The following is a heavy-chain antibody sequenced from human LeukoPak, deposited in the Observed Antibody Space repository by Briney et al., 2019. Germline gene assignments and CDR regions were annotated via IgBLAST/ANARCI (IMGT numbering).Heavy chain of an antibody. CDR3: ARGANMDTAMVY. Sequence: ASVKVSCKASGYTFTSYDINWERQATGQGLEWMGWMKPNSGKTVYAQKFQGRVTMTRNTSISTAYMELSSLRSEDTAVYYCARGANMDTAMVYWGQGTLVTVSS. V-gene: IGHV1-8*01. CDR2: MKPNSGKT. D-gene: IGHD5-18*01. J-gene: IGHJ4*02. CDR1: GYTFTSYD.